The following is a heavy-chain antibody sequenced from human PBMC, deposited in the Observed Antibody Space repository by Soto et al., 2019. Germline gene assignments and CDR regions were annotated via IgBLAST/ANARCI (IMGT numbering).Heavy chain of an antibody. Sequence: PGGSLRLSCAASGFTFDDYAMHWVRQAPGKGLEWVSGISWNSGSTGYADSVKGRFTISRANAKNSLYLQMNSLRAGDTALYYCAKDKGPTAYCSGGSCYHDAFDIWGKGTMVTVSS. CDR1: GFTFDDYA. CDR3: AKDKGPTAYCSGGSCYHDAFDI. D-gene: IGHD2-15*01. CDR2: ISWNSGST. V-gene: IGHV3-9*01. J-gene: IGHJ3*02.